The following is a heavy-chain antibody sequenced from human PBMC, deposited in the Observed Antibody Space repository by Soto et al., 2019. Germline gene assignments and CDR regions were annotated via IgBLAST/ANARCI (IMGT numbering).Heavy chain of an antibody. D-gene: IGHD3-16*01. CDR2: ISSSGSTI. V-gene: IGHV3-11*01. J-gene: IGHJ6*02. CDR3: ATEAEPRYYDYVWGSYTPTSKIAQYGMDV. Sequence: QVQLVESGGGLVKPGGSLRLSCAASGFTFSDYYMSWICQAPGKGLEWVSYISSSGSTIYYADSVKGRFTISRDNAKNSLYLQMNSLRAEDTAVYYCATEAEPRYYDYVWGSYTPTSKIAQYGMDVWGQGTTVTVSS. CDR1: GFTFSDYY.